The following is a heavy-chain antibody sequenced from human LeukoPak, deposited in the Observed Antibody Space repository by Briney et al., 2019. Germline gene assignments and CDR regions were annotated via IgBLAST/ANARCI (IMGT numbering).Heavy chain of an antibody. Sequence: GGSLRLSCVASGFTFRSYGIHRVRQAPGKGLEWLAFIWYDEITKNYADSVKGRFTISRDNSKNTLYVQMNSLRPDDTAVYYCAKDVVGQQWLENYWGQGTLVTVSS. V-gene: IGHV3-30*02. CDR2: IWYDEITK. CDR1: GFTFRSYG. CDR3: AKDVVGQQWLENY. D-gene: IGHD6-19*01. J-gene: IGHJ4*02.